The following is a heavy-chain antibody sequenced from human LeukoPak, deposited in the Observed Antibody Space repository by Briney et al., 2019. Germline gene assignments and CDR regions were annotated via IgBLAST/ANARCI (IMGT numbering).Heavy chain of an antibody. D-gene: IGHD3-9*01. V-gene: IGHV3-23*01. CDR1: GFTFSGHA. CDR3: ATDYTTGYFPF. J-gene: IGHJ4*02. Sequence: GASLRLSCSASGFTFSGHAMSWVRQAPGKGLEWVSTISSAGDVTYHADSVKGRFAIFRDNSKNTLYLQMATQRVEDTAIYYCATDYTTGYFPFWGPGTLVTVSS. CDR2: ISSAGDVT.